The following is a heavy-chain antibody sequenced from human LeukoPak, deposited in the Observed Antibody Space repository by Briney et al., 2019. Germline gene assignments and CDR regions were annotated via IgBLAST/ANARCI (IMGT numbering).Heavy chain of an antibody. CDR1: GFTFSSYS. Sequence: GGSLRLSCAASGFTFSSYSMNWVRQAQGKGLEWVSSISSSSSYIYYADSVKGRFTISRDNAKNSLYLQMNSLRAEDTAVYYCARDFNSGGYDSGSDYFDYWGQGTLVTVSS. D-gene: IGHD5-12*01. V-gene: IGHV3-21*01. J-gene: IGHJ4*02. CDR3: ARDFNSGGYDSGSDYFDY. CDR2: ISSSSSYI.